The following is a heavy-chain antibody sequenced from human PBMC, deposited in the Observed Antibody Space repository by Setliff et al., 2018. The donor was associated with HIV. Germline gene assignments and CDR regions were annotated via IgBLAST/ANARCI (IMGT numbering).Heavy chain of an antibody. J-gene: IGHJ6*03. Sequence: SETLSLTCTVSGGSISSGSYYWSWIRQPAGKGLEWIGRIYTSGSTNYNPSLKSRVTISVDTSKNHFSLKLNSVTAADTAVYYCARAGAIPSWAVSGLSYDYYIDVWGKGTTVTVSS. CDR3: ARAGAIPSWAVSGLSYDYYIDV. D-gene: IGHD3-10*01. CDR1: GGSISSGSYY. CDR2: IYTSGST. V-gene: IGHV4-61*02.